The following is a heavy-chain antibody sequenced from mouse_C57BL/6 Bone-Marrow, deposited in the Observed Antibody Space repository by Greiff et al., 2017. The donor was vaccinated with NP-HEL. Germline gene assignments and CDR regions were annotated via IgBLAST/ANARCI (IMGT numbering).Heavy chain of an antibody. D-gene: IGHD2-4*01. CDR2: INSDGGST. CDR3: ARLYYDYDVNYAMDY. CDR1: EYEFPSHD. Sequence: EVMLVESGGGLVQPGESLKLSCESNEYEFPSHDMSWVRKTPEKRLELVAAINSDGGSTYYPDTMERRFIISRDNTKKTLYLQMSSLRSEDTALYYCARLYYDYDVNYAMDYWGQGTSVTVSS. J-gene: IGHJ4*01. V-gene: IGHV5-2*01.